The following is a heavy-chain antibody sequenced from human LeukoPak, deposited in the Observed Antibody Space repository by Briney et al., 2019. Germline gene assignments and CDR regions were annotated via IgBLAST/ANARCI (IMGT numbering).Heavy chain of an antibody. V-gene: IGHV4-34*01. Sequence: LRLSCAASGFTFSDYYMSWIRQPPGKGLEWIGEINHSGSTNYNPSLKSRVTISVDTSKNQFSLKLSSVTAADTAVYYCARQSYGDFPFDYWGQGTLVTVSS. J-gene: IGHJ4*02. CDR2: INHSGST. D-gene: IGHD4-17*01. CDR3: ARQSYGDFPFDY. CDR1: GFTFSDYY.